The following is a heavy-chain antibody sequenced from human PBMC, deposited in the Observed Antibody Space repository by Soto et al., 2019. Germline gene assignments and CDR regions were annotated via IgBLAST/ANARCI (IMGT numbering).Heavy chain of an antibody. CDR1: DGSVSSGSYY. CDR2: IYYSGST. V-gene: IGHV4-61*01. J-gene: IGHJ6*02. CDR3: ARDSRWYTYYYGMDV. Sequence: PSETLSLTCTVSDGSVSSGSYYWNWIRQPPGKGLEWIGFIYYSGSTHYNPSLQSRVTISVDTSRNQFSLRLTSVTAADTAVYYCARDSRWYTYYYGMDVWGQGTMVTVSS. D-gene: IGHD6-13*01.